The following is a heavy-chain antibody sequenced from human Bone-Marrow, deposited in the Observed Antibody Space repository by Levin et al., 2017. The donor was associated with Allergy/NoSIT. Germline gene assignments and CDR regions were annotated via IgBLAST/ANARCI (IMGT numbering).Heavy chain of an antibody. D-gene: IGHD3-3*01. CDR3: ARAGYYDFWSGYYNY. CDR1: GFTFSSYW. V-gene: IGHV3-7*01. Sequence: GESLKISCAASGFTFSSYWMSWVRQAPGKGLEWVANIKQDGSEKYYVDSVKGRFTISRDNAKNSLYLQMNSLRAEDTAVYYCARAGYYDFWSGYYNYWGQGTLVTVSS. CDR2: IKQDGSEK. J-gene: IGHJ4*02.